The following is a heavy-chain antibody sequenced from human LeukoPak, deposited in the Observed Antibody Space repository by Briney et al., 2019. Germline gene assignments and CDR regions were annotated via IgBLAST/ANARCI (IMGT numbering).Heavy chain of an antibody. J-gene: IGHJ6*02. CDR2: IIPIFGTA. V-gene: IGHV1-69*13. Sequence: SVKVSCKASGGTFSSYAISWVRQAPGQGLEWMGGIIPIFGTANYAQKFQGRVTITADESTSTAYMELSSLRSEDTAVYYCARVCSTSCAIYYYGMDVWGQGTTVTVSS. CDR3: ARVCSTSCAIYYYGMDV. D-gene: IGHD2-2*01. CDR1: GGTFSSYA.